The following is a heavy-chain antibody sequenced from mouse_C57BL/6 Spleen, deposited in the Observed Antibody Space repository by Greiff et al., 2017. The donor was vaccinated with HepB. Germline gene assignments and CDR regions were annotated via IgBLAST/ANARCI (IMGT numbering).Heavy chain of an antibody. J-gene: IGHJ2*01. D-gene: IGHD1-1*01. V-gene: IGHV1-54*01. CDR1: GYAFTNYL. CDR2: INPGSGGT. CDR3: AREELLRFFDY. Sequence: VQLQQSGAELVRPGTSVKVSCKASGYAFTNYLIEWVKQRPGQGLEWIGVINPGSGGTNYNEKFKGKATLTADKSSSTAYMQLSSLTSEDSAVYFCAREELLRFFDYWGQGTTLTVSS.